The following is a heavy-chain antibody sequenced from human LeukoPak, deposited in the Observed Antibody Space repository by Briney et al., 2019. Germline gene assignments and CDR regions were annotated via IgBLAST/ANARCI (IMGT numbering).Heavy chain of an antibody. Sequence: GGSLRLSCAASGFTFSSHGMHWVRQAPGKGLEWVAFIRYDGSNKYYADSVKGRFTISRDNSKNTLYLQMNSLRAEDTAVYYCAKDRVTMVRGVIITASLDYWGQGTLVTVSS. V-gene: IGHV3-30*02. D-gene: IGHD3-10*01. J-gene: IGHJ4*02. CDR3: AKDRVTMVRGVIITASLDY. CDR1: GFTFSSHG. CDR2: IRYDGSNK.